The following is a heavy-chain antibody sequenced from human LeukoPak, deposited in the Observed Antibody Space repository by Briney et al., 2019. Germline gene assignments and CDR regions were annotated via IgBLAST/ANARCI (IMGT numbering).Heavy chain of an antibody. CDR2: IYYSGST. D-gene: IGHD3-16*02. Sequence: SQTLSLTCTVSGGSISSGDYYWSWIRQPPGKGLEWIGYIYYSGSTYYNPSLKSRVTISADTSKNQFSLKLSSVTAADTAVYYCARGASLRNWFDPWGQGTLVTVSS. CDR3: ARGASLRNWFDP. CDR1: GGSISSGDYY. V-gene: IGHV4-30-4*01. J-gene: IGHJ5*02.